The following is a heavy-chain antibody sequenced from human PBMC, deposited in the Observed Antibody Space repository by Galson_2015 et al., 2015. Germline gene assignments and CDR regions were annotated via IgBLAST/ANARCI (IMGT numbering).Heavy chain of an antibody. V-gene: IGHV3-9*01. CDR3: EITDCTQRGGFEF. CDR2: VSYNSGTI. D-gene: IGHD2-2*01. J-gene: IGHJ4*01. CDR1: GFTFERYD. Sequence: SLRLSCATSGFTFERYDVHWVRQAPGKGLEWVGLVSYNSGTIDYTDSVKGRFTISRDSDKKSVHLQMNTQRPEDTAFSYCEITDCTQRGGFEFWGQGTLVTVSS.